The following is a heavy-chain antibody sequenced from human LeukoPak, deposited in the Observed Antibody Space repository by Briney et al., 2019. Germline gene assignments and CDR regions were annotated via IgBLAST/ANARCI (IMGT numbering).Heavy chain of an antibody. CDR1: GYTFTSYG. CDR2: ISAYNGNT. Sequence: ASVKVSCKASGYTFTSYGISWVRQAPGQGLEWMGWISAYNGNTNYAQKLQGRVTMTTDTSTSTAYMELRSLRSDDTAVYYCARDLVDTAMVTFFGYWGQGTLVTVSS. CDR3: ARDLVDTAMVTFFGY. D-gene: IGHD5-18*01. V-gene: IGHV1-18*01. J-gene: IGHJ4*02.